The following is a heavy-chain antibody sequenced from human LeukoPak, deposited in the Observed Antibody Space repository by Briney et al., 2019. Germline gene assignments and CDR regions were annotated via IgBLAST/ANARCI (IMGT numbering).Heavy chain of an antibody. CDR2: IYYSRNT. CDR1: RGSISSGGYY. D-gene: IGHD4-4*01. Sequence: SDTLSLTCTFSRGSISSGGYYWRSIPHHPRKGLEWIWYIYYSRNTYYNPSLKIRITISLYTPKNHFSLNRSSVTAAPTAVYHCATVRARSYPCFGWTVTKGGGPIDYWGQGTLVTVSS. J-gene: IGHJ4*02. V-gene: IGHV4-31*03. CDR3: ATVRARSYPCFGWTVTKGGGPIDY.